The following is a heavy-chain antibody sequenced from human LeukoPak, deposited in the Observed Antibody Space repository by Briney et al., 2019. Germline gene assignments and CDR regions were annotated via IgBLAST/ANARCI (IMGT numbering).Heavy chain of an antibody. CDR3: ARELQLALDY. J-gene: IGHJ4*02. D-gene: IGHD6-13*01. Sequence: GGSLRLSCAASGFTFSSYAMHWVRQAPGKGLEYVSTISSNGGSTYYANSVKGRFTISRDNSKNTLYLQMGSLRAEDMAVYYCARELQLALDYWGQGTLVTVSS. CDR1: GFTFSSYA. V-gene: IGHV3-64*01. CDR2: ISSNGGST.